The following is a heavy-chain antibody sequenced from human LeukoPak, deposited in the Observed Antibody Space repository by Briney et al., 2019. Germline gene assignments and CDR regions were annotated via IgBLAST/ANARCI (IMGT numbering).Heavy chain of an antibody. D-gene: IGHD3-10*01. CDR3: ARIRRYGSGSYYRNHFDY. CDR2: IYYRGST. J-gene: IGHJ4*02. Sequence: SETLSLTCTVSGGSISSYYWSWIRQPPGKGLEWIGYIYYRGSTYYNPSLRSRVTISVDTSKNQFSLKLSSVTAADTAVYYCARIRRYGSGSYYRNHFDYWGQGTLVTVSS. V-gene: IGHV4-59*12. CDR1: GGSISSYY.